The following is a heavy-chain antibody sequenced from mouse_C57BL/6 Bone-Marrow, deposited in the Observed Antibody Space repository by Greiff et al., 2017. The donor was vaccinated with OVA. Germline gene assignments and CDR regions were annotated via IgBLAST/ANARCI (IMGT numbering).Heavy chain of an antibody. J-gene: IGHJ3*01. CDR3: ARDRNYYYGSPFAY. CDR2: SYPRSGNT. CDR1: GYTFTSYG. V-gene: IGHV1-81*01. D-gene: IGHD1-1*01. Sequence: QVQLKESGAELARPGASVKLSCKASGYTFTSYGISWVKQRTGQGLEWIGESYPRSGNTYYNEKFKGKATLTADKSSSTAYMELRSLTSEDSAVYFCARDRNYYYGSPFAYWGQGTLVTVSA.